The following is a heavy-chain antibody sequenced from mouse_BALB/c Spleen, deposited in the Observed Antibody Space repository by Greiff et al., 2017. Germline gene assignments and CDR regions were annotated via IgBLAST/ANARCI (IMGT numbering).Heavy chain of an antibody. CDR3: ARIDYGYDVAYSFDY. J-gene: IGHJ2*01. D-gene: IGHD2-2*01. V-gene: IGHV1S29*02. CDR1: GYTFTDYN. Sequence: EVQLQQSGPELVKPGASVKISCKASGYTFTDYNMHWVKQSHGKSLEWIGYIYPYNGGTGYNQKFKSKATLTVDNSSSTAYMELRSLTSEDSAVYYCARIDYGYDVAYSFDYWGQGTTLTVSS. CDR2: IYPYNGGT.